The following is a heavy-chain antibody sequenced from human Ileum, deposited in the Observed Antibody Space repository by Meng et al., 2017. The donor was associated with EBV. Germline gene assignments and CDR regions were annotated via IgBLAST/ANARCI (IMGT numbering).Heavy chain of an antibody. J-gene: IGHJ1*01. CDR2: INPSGDST. D-gene: IGHD3-22*01. Sequence: QVQLVQSGAAVRTPGASVTVSCKASGYPFTCYSIHWVRQAPGQGLEWMGIINPSGDSTTSAPKFQGRVTLTTDTSASTIYMELSSLKSDDTAVYYCARDGDVIEVVPGPRGYLQHWGRGTLVTVSP. CDR3: ARDGDVIEVVPGPRGYLQH. CDR1: GYPFTCYS. V-gene: IGHV1-46*01.